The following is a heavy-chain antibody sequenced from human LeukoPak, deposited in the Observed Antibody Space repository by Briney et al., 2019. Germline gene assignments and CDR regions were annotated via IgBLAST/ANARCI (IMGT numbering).Heavy chain of an antibody. Sequence: GSLRLSCAASGFTFSSYEMNWARQAPGKGLEWIGEINHSGSTNYNPSLKSRVTISLDTPKNQFSLKLNSVTAADTAVYYCARGDYYGSGSNFDYWGQGTLVTVSS. J-gene: IGHJ4*02. CDR1: GFTFSSYE. CDR2: INHSGST. V-gene: IGHV4-34*01. D-gene: IGHD3-10*01. CDR3: ARGDYYGSGSNFDY.